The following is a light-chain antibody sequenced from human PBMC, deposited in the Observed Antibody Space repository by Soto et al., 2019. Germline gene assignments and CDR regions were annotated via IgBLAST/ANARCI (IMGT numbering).Light chain of an antibody. J-gene: IGKJ2*01. V-gene: IGKV4-1*01. CDR3: QQYYSIPRT. CDR2: RAS. Sequence: DIVMTQSPDSLAVSLGDRATINCKSSQSVLYSSNNKNFLAWYQQKPGQPPKLLIYRASTRESGVPDRFSGSGSGTDFTLTISSLQAEDVAVYYCQQYYSIPRTFGQGTKLEIK. CDR1: QSVLYSSNNKNF.